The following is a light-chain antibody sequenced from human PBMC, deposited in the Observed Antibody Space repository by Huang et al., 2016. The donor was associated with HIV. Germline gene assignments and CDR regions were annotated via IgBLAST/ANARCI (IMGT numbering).Light chain of an antibody. CDR1: QNVSTN. V-gene: IGKV3-15*01. CDR3: QHYDNWAPAT. Sequence: EIVMTQSPVTLSVSPGGSATLSCRASQNVSTNLAWYQHKPGRAPRLLIYGASTRATSVPARCSASGSGTEFTLTVGGLRSDDFAVYYCQHYDNWAPATFGQGTKLEFK. J-gene: IGKJ1*01. CDR2: GAS.